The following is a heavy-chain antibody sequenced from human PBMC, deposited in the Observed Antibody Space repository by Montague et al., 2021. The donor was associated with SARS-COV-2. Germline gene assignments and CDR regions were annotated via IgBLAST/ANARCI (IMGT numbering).Heavy chain of an antibody. J-gene: IGHJ4*02. D-gene: IGHD3-10*01. V-gene: IGHV4-59*01. CDR3: ARALYGSGSSHFDY. CDR1: GGSISNYY. CDR2: IYYTGNT. Sequence: SETLSLTCTVSGGSISNYYWNWIRQPPGKGPQWIGYIYYTGNTNYDPSLKSRVTMSIDTSKKQFSLKLSSVTTADTAMYYCARALYGSGSSHFDYWGQGTLVTVSS.